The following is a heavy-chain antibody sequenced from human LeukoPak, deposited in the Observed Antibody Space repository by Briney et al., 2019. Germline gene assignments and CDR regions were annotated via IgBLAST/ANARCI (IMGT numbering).Heavy chain of an antibody. D-gene: IGHD3-10*01. V-gene: IGHV4-59*01. CDR1: GGSISSYY. CDR2: IYYSGST. J-gene: IGHJ5*02. CDR3: ARGPRFGELLWHWFDP. Sequence: SETLSLTCTVSGGSISSYYWSWIRQPPGKGLEWIGYIYYSGSTNYNPSLKSRVTISVDTSKNQFALKVSSVTAADTAVYYCARGPRFGELLWHWFDPWGQGTLVTVSS.